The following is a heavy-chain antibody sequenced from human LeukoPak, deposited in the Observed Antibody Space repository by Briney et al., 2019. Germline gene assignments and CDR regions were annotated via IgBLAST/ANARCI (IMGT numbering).Heavy chain of an antibody. CDR3: AKETNYYDGGGYYGPEYFQH. Sequence: GGSLRLSCAATGFTFSDYTMSWVRQAPGKGLEWVSGISATGGATYYADSVKGRFTISRHNSKNTLYLQMDSLRAEDTAVYYCAKETNYYDGGGYYGPEYFQHWGQGTLVTVSS. CDR2: ISATGGAT. D-gene: IGHD3-22*01. J-gene: IGHJ1*01. V-gene: IGHV3-23*01. CDR1: GFTFSDYT.